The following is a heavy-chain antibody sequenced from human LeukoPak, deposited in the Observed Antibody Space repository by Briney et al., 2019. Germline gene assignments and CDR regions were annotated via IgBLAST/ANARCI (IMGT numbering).Heavy chain of an antibody. CDR1: GFSFNIYA. J-gene: IGHJ4*02. D-gene: IGHD3-10*01. CDR3: ARDRSSLGLWLGELRN. V-gene: IGHV3-74*01. Sequence: QPGDSLRLSCAASGFSFNIYAMSWVRQAPGKGLVWVSRIYSDGSSTNYADSVKGRFTISRDNAKNTLYLQMNSLRAEDTAVYYCARDRSSLGLWLGELRNWGQGTLVTVSS. CDR2: IYSDGSST.